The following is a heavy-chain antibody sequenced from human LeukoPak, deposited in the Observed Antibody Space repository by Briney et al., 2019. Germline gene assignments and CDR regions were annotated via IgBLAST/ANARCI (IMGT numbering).Heavy chain of an antibody. J-gene: IGHJ4*02. D-gene: IGHD3-10*01. Sequence: SETLSLTCTVSGGSINSRTYYWGWIRQPPGEALEWIGSIYHSGYTYYNPSLKSRVTISVDTSKSQLALKLSSVTAADTAVYYCARSSMFRGVTVDYWGQGTLVTVSS. CDR2: IYHSGYT. CDR1: GGSINSRTYY. CDR3: ARSSMFRGVTVDY. V-gene: IGHV4-39*01.